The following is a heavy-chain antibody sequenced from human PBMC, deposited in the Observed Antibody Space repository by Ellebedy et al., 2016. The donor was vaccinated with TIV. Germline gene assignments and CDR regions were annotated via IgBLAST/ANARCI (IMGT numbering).Heavy chain of an antibody. Sequence: AASVKVSCKASGYTFTGYYIHWVRQAPGQGLEWMGWINPNTGGTNYAQKFQGWVTMTRDTSIRTAYMELSRLRSDDTAVYYCAREGGAYCGGDCFSTWGQGTLVTVSS. CDR3: AREGGAYCGGDCFST. CDR2: INPNTGGT. D-gene: IGHD2-21*02. J-gene: IGHJ5*02. V-gene: IGHV1-2*04. CDR1: GYTFTGYY.